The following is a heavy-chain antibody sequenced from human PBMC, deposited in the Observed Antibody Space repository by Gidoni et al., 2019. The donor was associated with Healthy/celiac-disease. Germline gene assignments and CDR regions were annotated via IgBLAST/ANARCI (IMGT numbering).Heavy chain of an antibody. V-gene: IGHV1-69*08. CDR2: IIPILGIA. J-gene: IGHJ6*02. CDR1: GGTFSSYT. Sequence: QVQLVQSGAEVKKPGSSVTVSCKASGGTFSSYTISWVRQAPGQGLEWMGRIIPILGIANYAQKFQGRVTITADKSTSTAYMELSSLRAEDTAVYYCARDEGHDPTNYYYYGMDVWGQGTTVTVSS. CDR3: ARDEGHDPTNYYYYGMDV. D-gene: IGHD1-1*01.